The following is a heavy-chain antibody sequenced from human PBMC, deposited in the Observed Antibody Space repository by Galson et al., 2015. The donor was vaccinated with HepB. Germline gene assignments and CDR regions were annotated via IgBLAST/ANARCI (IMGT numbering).Heavy chain of an antibody. D-gene: IGHD2-15*01. CDR2: ISYDGSNK. CDR1: GFTFSNYA. J-gene: IGHJ4*02. V-gene: IGHV3-30-3*01. CDR3: AREDIVVVVAATEERFASSGLDY. Sequence: SLRLSCAASGFTFSNYAMHWVRQAPGKGLEWVAVISYDGSNKYYPDSVKGRFTISRDNSKNTLYLQMNSLRAEDTAVYYCAREDIVVVVAATEERFASSGLDYWGQGTLVTVSS.